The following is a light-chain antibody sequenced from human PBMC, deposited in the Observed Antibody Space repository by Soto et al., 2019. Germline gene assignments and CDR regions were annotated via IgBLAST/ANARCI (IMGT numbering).Light chain of an antibody. V-gene: IGKV3-11*01. J-gene: IGKJ4*01. CDR2: DAS. Sequence: ILITQFPASLSLSPGERATLSSRASQYVSSNLAWYQQKPGQAPRLLIYDASNRATGIPARFSGSGSGTDFTLTISSLEPEDFAVYYCQQRSNWPLTFGGGTKVDNK. CDR1: QYVSSN. CDR3: QQRSNWPLT.